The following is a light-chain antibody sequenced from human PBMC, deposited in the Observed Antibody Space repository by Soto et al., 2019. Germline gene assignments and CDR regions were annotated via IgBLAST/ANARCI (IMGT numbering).Light chain of an antibody. V-gene: IGLV2-8*01. Sequence: QSALTQPPSASGSPGQSVTISCPGTSSDVGAYNYVSWYQQHAGKAPKLVIYEVTKRPSGVPDRFSGSKSANTASLTVSGLQAEDEADDYCSSFASSNTWVFGGGTKLTVL. CDR2: EVT. CDR1: SSDVGAYNY. CDR3: SSFASSNTWV. J-gene: IGLJ3*02.